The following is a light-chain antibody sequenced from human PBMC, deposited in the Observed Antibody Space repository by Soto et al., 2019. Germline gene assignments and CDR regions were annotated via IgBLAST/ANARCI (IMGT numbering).Light chain of an antibody. J-gene: IGKJ4*01. CDR3: QQYDDWPLT. Sequence: EIVMTQSPATLSVSPGEGATLSCRASQSVSTNLAWYQQKPGQTPRLLIYAVSTRATGTPARFSGSGSGTEFTLTISSLQSEDFAIYYCQQYDDWPLTFGGGTTVEIK. V-gene: IGKV3-15*01. CDR2: AVS. CDR1: QSVSTN.